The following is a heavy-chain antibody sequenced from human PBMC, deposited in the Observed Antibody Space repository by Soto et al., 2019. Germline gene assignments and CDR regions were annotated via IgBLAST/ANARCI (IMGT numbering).Heavy chain of an antibody. D-gene: IGHD5-18*01. V-gene: IGHV4-59*01. CDR3: ARIGYSYSSLLPDY. CDR1: GGSISNYY. J-gene: IGHJ4*02. Sequence: SETLSLSCTVSGGSISNYYWSWIRQPPGKGLEWIGYIHYTGSPIYSPSLKSRVTISVDTSKNQFFLNLSSVTAADTAVYYCARIGYSYSSLLPDYWGQGTRVTVSS. CDR2: IHYTGSP.